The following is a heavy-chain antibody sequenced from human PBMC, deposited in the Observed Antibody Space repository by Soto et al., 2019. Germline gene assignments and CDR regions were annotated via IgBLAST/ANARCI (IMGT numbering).Heavy chain of an antibody. CDR1: GFTFSDHY. Sequence: EVQLVESGGGLVQPGGSQRLSCAASGFTFSDHYMDWVRQAPGKGLEWVGRIRNKANSYTTDYAASVKGRFTISRDDSKEQLYLQMNSLKTEDTAIYYCARDSGKGAYFDYWGHGTLATVSS. CDR2: IRNKANSYTT. V-gene: IGHV3-72*01. J-gene: IGHJ4*01. CDR3: ARDSGKGAYFDY. D-gene: IGHD1-26*01.